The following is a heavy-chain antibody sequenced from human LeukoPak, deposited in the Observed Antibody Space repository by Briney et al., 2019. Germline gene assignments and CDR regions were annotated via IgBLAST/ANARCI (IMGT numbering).Heavy chain of an antibody. CDR1: GFTFSSYA. CDR2: ISGSGGST. V-gene: IGHV3-23*01. D-gene: IGHD6-19*01. J-gene: IGHJ4*02. Sequence: GGSLRLSCAASGFTFSSYAMSWVRQAPGKGLEWVSAISGSGGSTYYADSVKGRFTISRDNSKNTLYLQMNSLRAEDTAVYYCARVRGSSGWSGVYFDYWGQGTLVTVSS. CDR3: ARVRGSSGWSGVYFDY.